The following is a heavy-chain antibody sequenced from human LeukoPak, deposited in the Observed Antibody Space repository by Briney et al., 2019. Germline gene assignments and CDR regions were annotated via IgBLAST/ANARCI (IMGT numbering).Heavy chain of an antibody. CDR2: IYYSGST. CDR1: GGSISSSSYY. CDR3: ASLLSSGYYLDY. J-gene: IGHJ4*02. D-gene: IGHD3-22*01. V-gene: IGHV4-39*07. Sequence: PSETLSLTCTVSGGSISSSSYYWGWIRQPPGTGLEWIGSIYYSGSTYYNPSLKSRVTISVDTSKNQFSLKLSSVTAVDTAVYYCASLLSSGYYLDYWGQGTLVTVSS.